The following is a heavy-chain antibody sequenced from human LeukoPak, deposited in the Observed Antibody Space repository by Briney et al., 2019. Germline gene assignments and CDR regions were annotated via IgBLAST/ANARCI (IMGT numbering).Heavy chain of an antibody. CDR3: ATASLYFDN. V-gene: IGHV3-11*04. CDR1: GPTFSDSY. CDR2: ISSGGNTI. J-gene: IGHJ4*02. Sequence: GGSLRLSCAASGPTFSDSYMSWIRQAPGKGLEWVSYISSGGNTIKYADSVKGRFTISRDNARNSLYLQMNSLRAEDTAVYYCATASLYFDNWGQGTLVTVSS.